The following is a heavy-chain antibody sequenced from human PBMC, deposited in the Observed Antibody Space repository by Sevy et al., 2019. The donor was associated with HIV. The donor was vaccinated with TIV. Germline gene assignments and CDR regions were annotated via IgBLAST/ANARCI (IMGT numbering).Heavy chain of an antibody. J-gene: IGHJ4*02. Sequence: GGSLRLSCAASGFTVSSNYMSWVRQAPGKGLEWVSVIYRGGSTYYADAVKGGLTISRDNSKNTLYLQMNSLRAEDTAVYYCARDAVDSYGWATPFDYWGQGTLVTVSS. D-gene: IGHD5-18*01. V-gene: IGHV3-53*01. CDR3: ARDAVDSYGWATPFDY. CDR1: GFTVSSNY. CDR2: IYRGGST.